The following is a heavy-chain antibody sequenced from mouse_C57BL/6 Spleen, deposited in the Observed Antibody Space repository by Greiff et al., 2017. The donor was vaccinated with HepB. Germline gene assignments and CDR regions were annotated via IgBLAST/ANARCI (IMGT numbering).Heavy chain of an antibody. CDR1: GYTFTSYW. CDR2: INPSNGGT. D-gene: IGHD1-1*01. J-gene: IGHJ4*01. Sequence: QVQLQQPGTELVKPGASVKLSCKASGYTFTSYWMHWVKQRPGQGLEWIGNINPSNGGTNYNEKFKSKATLTVDKSSSTAYMQLNSLTSEDSAVYYWARGGDYYRSILYYYAIDYWGQGTSLTVSS. CDR3: ARGGDYYRSILYYYAIDY. V-gene: IGHV1-53*01.